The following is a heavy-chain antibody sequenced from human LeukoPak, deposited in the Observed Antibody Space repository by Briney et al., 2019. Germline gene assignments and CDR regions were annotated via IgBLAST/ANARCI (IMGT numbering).Heavy chain of an antibody. CDR3: AKNQYYDFWSGQYGMDV. J-gene: IGHJ6*02. CDR2: LSGSGGYT. Sequence: GGSLRLSCAASGFTFSRYAMSWVRQAPGKGLEWVSGLSGSGGYTYYADSVKGRFTISRDNSKNTLYLQMNSLRAEDTAVYYCAKNQYYDFWSGQYGMDVWGQGTTVTVSS. D-gene: IGHD3-3*01. V-gene: IGHV3-23*01. CDR1: GFTFSRYA.